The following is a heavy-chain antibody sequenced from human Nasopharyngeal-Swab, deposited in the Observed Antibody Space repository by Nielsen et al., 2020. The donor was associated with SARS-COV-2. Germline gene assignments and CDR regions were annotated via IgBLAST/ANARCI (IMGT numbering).Heavy chain of an antibody. D-gene: IGHD3-9*01. CDR3: ARDPLYYDILTGYYSRYYFDY. J-gene: IGHJ4*02. Sequence: GESLKISCAASGFTFSSYWMHWVRQAPGKGLVWVSRINSDGSSTSYADSVKGRFTISRDNAKNTLYLQMNSLRAEDTAVYYCARDPLYYDILTGYYSRYYFDYWGQATLVTVSS. CDR2: INSDGSST. CDR1: GFTFSSYW. V-gene: IGHV3-74*01.